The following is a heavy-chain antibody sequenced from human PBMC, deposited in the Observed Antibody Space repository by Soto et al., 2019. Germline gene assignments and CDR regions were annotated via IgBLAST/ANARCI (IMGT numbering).Heavy chain of an antibody. D-gene: IGHD6-13*01. V-gene: IGHV3-48*01. Sequence: GGSLRLSCAASGFTFNIYGMNWVRQAPGKGLEWVSYISSSSSTIYYADSVKGRFTISRDNAKNSLYLQVNSLRAEDTAVYYCAVLAATGTGDAFDIRGQGTMVTVSS. CDR1: GFTFNIYG. J-gene: IGHJ3*02. CDR2: ISSSSSTI. CDR3: AVLAATGTGDAFDI.